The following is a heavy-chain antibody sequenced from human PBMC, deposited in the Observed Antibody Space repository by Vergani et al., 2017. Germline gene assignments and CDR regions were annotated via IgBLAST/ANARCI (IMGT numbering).Heavy chain of an antibody. Sequence: QVQLVESGGGVVQPGRSLRLSCVMSGFTVTNYAIFWVRQAPGKGLEWVSVISYDGSNKYYADSVKGRFTISRDNSKNTLYLQMNSLRAEDTAVYYCARGASGDYVSSFDYWGQGTLVTVSS. D-gene: IGHD4-17*01. CDR3: ARGASGDYVSSFDY. CDR1: GFTVTNYA. CDR2: ISYDGSNK. J-gene: IGHJ4*02. V-gene: IGHV3-30*19.